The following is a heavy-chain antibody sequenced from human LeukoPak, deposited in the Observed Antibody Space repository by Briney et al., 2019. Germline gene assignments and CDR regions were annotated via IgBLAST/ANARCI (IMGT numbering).Heavy chain of an antibody. J-gene: IGHJ4*02. CDR1: GGSFSGYY. V-gene: IGHV4-34*01. Sequence: PSETLSLTCAVYGGSFSGYYWSWIRQPPGKGLEWIGEINQSGITNYNPSLKSRVTISADTSKNQFSLKLSSVTAADTAVYYCARERGKDLSPRLRRPQYFDYWGQGTLLTVSS. CDR3: ARERGKDLSPRLRRPQYFDY. CDR2: INQSGIT. D-gene: IGHD1-1*01.